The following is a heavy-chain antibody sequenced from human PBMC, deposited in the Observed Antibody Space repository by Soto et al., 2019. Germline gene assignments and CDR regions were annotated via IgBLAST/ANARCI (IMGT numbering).Heavy chain of an antibody. CDR2: ITDTGGDT. Sequence: GGSLRLSCAGSGFTFTDCAMNWVRQAPGKGLEWVSTITDTGGDTKYADSVRGRFTMSRDNSKKTLYLQMNSLRVEDSALYYCARGSTDSYPGSRIFDFWGRGTLVTVSS. D-gene: IGHD3-10*01. J-gene: IGHJ4*02. V-gene: IGHV3-23*01. CDR1: GFTFTDCA. CDR3: ARGSTDSYPGSRIFDF.